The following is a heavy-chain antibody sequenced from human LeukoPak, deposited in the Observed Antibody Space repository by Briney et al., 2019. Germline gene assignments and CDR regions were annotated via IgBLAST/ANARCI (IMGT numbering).Heavy chain of an antibody. D-gene: IGHD1-26*01. CDR3: TTDNDSGYVDY. CDR1: GFTFSSYA. J-gene: IGHJ4*02. Sequence: GGSLRLSCAASGFTFSSYAMSWVRQAPGKGLEWVSAISGSGGSTYYADSVKGRFTISRDNSKNTLYLQINSLKTEDTAVYYCTTDNDSGYVDYWGQGTLVTVSS. CDR2: ISGSGGST. V-gene: IGHV3-23*01.